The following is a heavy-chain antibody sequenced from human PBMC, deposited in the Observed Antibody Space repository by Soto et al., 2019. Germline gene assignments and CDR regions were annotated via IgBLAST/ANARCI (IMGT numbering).Heavy chain of an antibody. Sequence: EVQLLESGGGLVQPGGSLRLSCAASGFTFSGYTMSWVRQAPGKGLEWVSEITGSGSGTYYTDSVKGRFTISRDNSKNTLYMQMNSLSVEDTAVYYCAKDRSSGTSFDSWGQGTLVTVSS. J-gene: IGHJ4*01. CDR2: ITGSGSGT. CDR3: AKDRSSGTSFDS. CDR1: GFTFSGYT. V-gene: IGHV3-23*01. D-gene: IGHD3-22*01.